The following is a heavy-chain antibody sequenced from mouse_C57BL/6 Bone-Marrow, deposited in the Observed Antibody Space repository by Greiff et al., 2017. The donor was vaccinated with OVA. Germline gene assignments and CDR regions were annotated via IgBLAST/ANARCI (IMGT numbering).Heavy chain of an antibody. CDR1: GYTFTDYY. Sequence: EVQLQQSGPVLVKPGASVKMSCKASGYTFTDYYMNWVKQSHGKSLEWIGVINPYNGGTSYNQKFKGKATLTVDKSSSTAYMELNSLTSEDSAVYYCARCTTVAPWFAYWGQGTLVTVSA. CDR3: ARCTTVAPWFAY. J-gene: IGHJ3*01. CDR2: INPYNGGT. D-gene: IGHD1-1*01. V-gene: IGHV1-19*01.